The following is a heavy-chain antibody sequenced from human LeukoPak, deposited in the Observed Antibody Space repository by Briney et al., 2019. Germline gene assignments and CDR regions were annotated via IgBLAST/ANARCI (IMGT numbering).Heavy chain of an antibody. CDR2: ISFDGSNK. CDR3: ARDPTTVTTVDIDY. Sequence: GGSLRLSCAASGFTFSSYTIHWVRQPPGKGLEWVAVISFDGSNKYYADSVKGRFTISRDNSKNALYLQMNSLRAEDTAVYYCARDPTTVTTVDIDYWGQGTLVTVSS. V-gene: IGHV3-30-3*01. D-gene: IGHD4-11*01. J-gene: IGHJ4*02. CDR1: GFTFSSYT.